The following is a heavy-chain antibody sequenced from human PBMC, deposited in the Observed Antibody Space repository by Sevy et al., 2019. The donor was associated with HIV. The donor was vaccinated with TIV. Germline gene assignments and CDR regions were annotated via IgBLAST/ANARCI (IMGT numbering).Heavy chain of an antibody. CDR1: GFTFSSYS. J-gene: IGHJ4*02. CDR3: ARELRGSSWHDY. Sequence: WGSLRLSCAASGFTFSSYSMNWVRQAPGKGLEWVSSISSSSSYIYYADSVKGRFTISRDNAKNSLYLQMNSLRAEDTAVYYCARELRGSSWHDYWGQGTLVTVSS. CDR2: ISSSSSYI. D-gene: IGHD6-13*01. V-gene: IGHV3-21*01.